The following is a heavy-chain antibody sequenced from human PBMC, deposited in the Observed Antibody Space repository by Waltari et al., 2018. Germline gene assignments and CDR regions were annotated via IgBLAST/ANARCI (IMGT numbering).Heavy chain of an antibody. V-gene: IGHV3-11*01. CDR1: GFKFTNYY. J-gene: IGHJ5*02. CDR3: VRDGWNGETWFDP. Sequence: LVESGGGLVKPGGSLRLSCATSGFKFTNYYFSWIRQAPGEGLEWISKINNYGDIADYAASVKGRFTISRDNDKSLVYLQMNSLRVEDTAMYYCVRDGWNGETWFDPWGQGTPVTVSS. D-gene: IGHD1-1*01. CDR2: INNYGDIA.